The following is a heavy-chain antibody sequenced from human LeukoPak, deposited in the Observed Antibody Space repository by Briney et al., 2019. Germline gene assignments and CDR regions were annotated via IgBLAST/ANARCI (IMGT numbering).Heavy chain of an antibody. CDR3: ARDLDDAFDI. CDR1: GGTFSSYA. V-gene: IGHV1-69*13. J-gene: IGHJ3*02. CDR2: IILIFGTA. Sequence: SVKVSCKASGGTFSSYAISWVRQAPGQGLEWMGGIILIFGTANYAQKFQGRVTITADESTSTAYMELSSLRSEDTAVYYCARDLDDAFDIWGQGTMVTVSS.